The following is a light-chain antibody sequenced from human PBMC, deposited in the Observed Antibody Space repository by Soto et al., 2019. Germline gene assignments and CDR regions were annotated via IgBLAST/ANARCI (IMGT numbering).Light chain of an antibody. CDR2: EAT. J-gene: IGLJ7*01. Sequence: QAVVTQPASVSGSPGQSITISCTGTSSDVGSHNLVSWYQQHPGQAPKLMIYEATKRPLGVSTRFSASKSGNTASLTISGLQAEDEADYYCCSYGGSRAVFGGGTQLTVL. V-gene: IGLV2-23*02. CDR3: CSYGGSRAV. CDR1: SSDVGSHNL.